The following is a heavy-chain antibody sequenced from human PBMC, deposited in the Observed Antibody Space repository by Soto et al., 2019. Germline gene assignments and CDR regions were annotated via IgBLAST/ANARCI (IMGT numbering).Heavy chain of an antibody. CDR1: RISINVHC. D-gene: IGHD2-21*01. CDR2: ISNDGRVQ. CDR3: VKEHGDSFSEY. J-gene: IGHJ4*02. Sequence: TGGSLRLSCTSSRISINVHCIQLVRQGPAKGLEWVSFISNDGRVQYYADSVKGRFTISRDNSKNTVYLQMNSLRAEDTAVYYCVKEHGDSFSEYWGKGTTVTVSS. V-gene: IGHV3-30*18.